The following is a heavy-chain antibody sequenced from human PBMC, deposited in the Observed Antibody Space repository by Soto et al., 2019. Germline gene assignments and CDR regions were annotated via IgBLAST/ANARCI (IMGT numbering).Heavy chain of an antibody. CDR3: VRTTQSLDISGWYGGADY. D-gene: IGHD6-19*01. J-gene: IGHJ4*02. V-gene: IGHV4-59*01. CDR2: IYYSGST. Sequence: SETLSLTCTVSGGSISSYYWSWIRQPPGKGLEWIGYIYYSGSTNYNPSLKSRVTISVDTSKNQFSLKLSSVTAADTAVYYCVRTTQSLDISGWYGGADYWVQGTLVTVSA. CDR1: GGSISSYY.